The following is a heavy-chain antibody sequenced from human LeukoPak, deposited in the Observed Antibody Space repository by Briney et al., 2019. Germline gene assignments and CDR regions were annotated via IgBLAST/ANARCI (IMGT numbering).Heavy chain of an antibody. D-gene: IGHD6-19*01. Sequence: GASVKVSCKASGYTFTGYYMHWVRQAPGQGLEWMGRINPNSGGTNYAQKFQGRVTMTRDTSISTAYMELSRLRSDDTAVYYCARDPVAGRWRFDYWGQGTLVTVSS. CDR2: INPNSGGT. CDR1: GYTFTGYY. CDR3: ARDPVAGRWRFDY. V-gene: IGHV1-2*06. J-gene: IGHJ4*02.